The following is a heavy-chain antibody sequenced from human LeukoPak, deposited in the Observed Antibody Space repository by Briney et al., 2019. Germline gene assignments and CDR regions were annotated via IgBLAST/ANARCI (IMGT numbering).Heavy chain of an antibody. V-gene: IGHV3-15*01. CDR2: IKSNGDGGTT. D-gene: IGHD1-26*01. CDR1: GFTFSRAW. J-gene: IGHJ4*02. CDR3: SGLGWG. Sequence: GGSLRLSCAASGFTFSRAWMTWVRQAPGKGLEWVGHIKSNGDGGTTDYAAPVKGRFTISRDDSKTTVHLQMNSLKTEDTAIYYCSGLGWGWGQGTLVTVSS.